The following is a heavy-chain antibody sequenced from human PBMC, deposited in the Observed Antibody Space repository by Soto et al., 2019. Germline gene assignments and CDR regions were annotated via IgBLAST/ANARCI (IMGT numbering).Heavy chain of an antibody. CDR3: AKGAVAGTPTSYYYYGMDV. CDR2: IIPIFGSV. J-gene: IGHJ6*02. CDR1: GSSFRTYA. Sequence: QVQLLQSGTEVKKPGSSVRVSCEASGSSFRTYAISWVRQAPGQGLEWMGEIIPIFGSVNYAQKFQDRVTISAGESTTTVYMDLKSLRSNGTGVYYCAKGAVAGTPTSYYYYGMDVWGQGTTVTVSS. D-gene: IGHD6-19*01. V-gene: IGHV1-69*12.